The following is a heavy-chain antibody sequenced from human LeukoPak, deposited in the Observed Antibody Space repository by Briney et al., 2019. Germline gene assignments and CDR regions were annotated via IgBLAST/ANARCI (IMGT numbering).Heavy chain of an antibody. D-gene: IGHD3-22*01. J-gene: IGHJ4*02. CDR1: GYTFTGYY. Sequence: ASVKVSCKASGYTFTGYYMHWVRQAPGQGLEWMGWINPNSGGTNYAQKFQGRVTMTRDTSISTAYMELSRLRSDDTAVYYCATYYYDSSGYKGVYWGQGTLSPSPQ. CDR2: INPNSGGT. CDR3: ATYYYDSSGYKGVY. V-gene: IGHV1-2*02.